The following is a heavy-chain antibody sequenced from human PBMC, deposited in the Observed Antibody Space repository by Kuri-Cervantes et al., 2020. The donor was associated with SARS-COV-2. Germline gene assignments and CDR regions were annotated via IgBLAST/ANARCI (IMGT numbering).Heavy chain of an antibody. V-gene: IGHV4-31*02. J-gene: IGHJ4*02. CDR3: ARHPVYYDILTGYYTPYYFDY. D-gene: IGHD3-9*01. CDR2: IYYSRST. Sequence: SCTVSGGSISSVGYYWSWIRPHPGKGLEWIGYIYYSRSTYYNPSLKSRVTISVDTSKNQFSLKLSSVTAADTAVYYCARHPVYYDILTGYYTPYYFDYWGQGTLVTVSS. CDR1: GGSISSVGYY.